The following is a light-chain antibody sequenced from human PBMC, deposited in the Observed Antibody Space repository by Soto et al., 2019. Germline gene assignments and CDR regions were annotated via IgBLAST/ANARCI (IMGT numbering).Light chain of an antibody. V-gene: IGKV3-11*01. Sequence: EIVLTQSPATLSLSPGERATLSCRASQSVSSYLAWYQQKPGQAPRLLIYDASNRATGIPARFSGSGSGTDFTLTISSLEPEDFAVYYCHQSGISPLTFGPGTKVDVK. CDR2: DAS. CDR1: QSVSSY. J-gene: IGKJ3*01. CDR3: HQSGISPLT.